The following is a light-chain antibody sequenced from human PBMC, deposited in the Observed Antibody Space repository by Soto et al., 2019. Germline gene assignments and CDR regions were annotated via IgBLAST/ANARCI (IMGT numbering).Light chain of an antibody. J-gene: IGKJ1*01. CDR1: QSVSSNY. CDR2: GIS. V-gene: IGKV3-20*01. CDR3: QEYLQWPPGM. Sequence: EIVLTQSPGTLSLSPGERATLSCRASQSVSSNYFAWYQQRPGQAPRLLIYGISSRATGIPDRFSGSGSGTDFTLTISTLQSEDFAVYYCQEYLQWPPGMFGQGTTVDMK.